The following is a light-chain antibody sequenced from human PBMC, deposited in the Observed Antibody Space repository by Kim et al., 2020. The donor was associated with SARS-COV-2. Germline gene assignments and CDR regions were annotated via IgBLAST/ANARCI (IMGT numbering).Light chain of an antibody. CDR3: QQYDNWPPYT. J-gene: IGKJ2*01. V-gene: IGKV3-15*01. Sequence: VSPAERATLSCRASQSVNSNLAWYQQKPGQAPRLLIYGASTRATDIPDRFSGSGSGTEFTLIISNLHSEDIAVYYCQQYDNWPPYTFGQGTKLEIK. CDR2: GAS. CDR1: QSVNSN.